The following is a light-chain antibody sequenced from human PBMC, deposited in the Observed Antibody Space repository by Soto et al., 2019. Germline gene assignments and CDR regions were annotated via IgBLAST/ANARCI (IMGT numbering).Light chain of an antibody. CDR3: QAWDSSSASCV. CDR1: KLGNKY. CDR2: QNI. J-gene: IGLJ2*01. V-gene: IGLV3-1*01. Sequence: SSELTQPPSVSVSPGQTASITCSGDKLGNKYVCWYQQKPGQSPVVVISQNIKRPSGIPERFSASNSGNTATLTISGAQAMDEADYYCQAWDSSSASCVFGGGTKLTVL.